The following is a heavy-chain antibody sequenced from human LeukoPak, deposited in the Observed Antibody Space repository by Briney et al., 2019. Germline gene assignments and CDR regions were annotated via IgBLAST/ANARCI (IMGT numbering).Heavy chain of an antibody. V-gene: IGHV3-21*01. CDR1: GFTFSSYS. CDR2: INSSSSYI. Sequence: GGSLRLSCAASGFTFSSYSMNWVRQAPGKGLEWVSSINSSSSYIYYADSVKGRFTIFSDNAKNSLYLQTNSLRANDTAVYACAYNDYGESWGQGTLVTVSS. D-gene: IGHD4-17*01. J-gene: IGHJ4*02. CDR3: AYNDYGES.